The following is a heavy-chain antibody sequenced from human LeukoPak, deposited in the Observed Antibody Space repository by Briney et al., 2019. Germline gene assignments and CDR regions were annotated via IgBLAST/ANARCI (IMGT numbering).Heavy chain of an antibody. Sequence: PGGSLRPSCAASGFTFSSYWMSWVRQAPGKGLEWVANIKQDGSEKYYVDSVKGRFTISRDNAKNSLYLQMNSLRAEDTAVYYCARKHYGSGSYFLDYWGQGTLVTVSS. D-gene: IGHD3-10*01. CDR2: IKQDGSEK. CDR3: ARKHYGSGSYFLDY. J-gene: IGHJ4*02. V-gene: IGHV3-7*03. CDR1: GFTFSSYW.